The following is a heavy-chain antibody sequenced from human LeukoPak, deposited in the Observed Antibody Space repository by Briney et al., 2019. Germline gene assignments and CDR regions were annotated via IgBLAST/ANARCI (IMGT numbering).Heavy chain of an antibody. Sequence: GSLRLSCAASGFTFSSYWMHWVRQAPGKGLVWVSRINIDWSSTSYAHSVKGRFTISRDNAKNTLYLQMNSLRAEDTAVYYCARDRDNYDFWSGYSPYYYYYGMDVWGQGTTVTVSS. V-gene: IGHV3-74*01. CDR3: ARDRDNYDFWSGYSPYYYYYGMDV. D-gene: IGHD3-3*01. J-gene: IGHJ6*02. CDR2: INIDWSST. CDR1: GFTFSSYW.